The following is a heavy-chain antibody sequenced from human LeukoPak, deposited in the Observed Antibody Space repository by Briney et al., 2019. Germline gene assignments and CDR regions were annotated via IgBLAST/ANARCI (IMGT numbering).Heavy chain of an antibody. CDR1: GFIFNNYG. CDR2: ISNDGGGT. D-gene: IGHD3-22*01. J-gene: IGHJ5*02. Sequence: GGSLRLSCAASGFIFNNYGLIWVRQAPGKELEWVSAISNDGGGTTYADFVNGRFTISRDNSKNTLFLQMNSLRAEDTALYYCAKGSSGYFADLWGQGTLVTVSS. V-gene: IGHV3-23*01. CDR3: AKGSSGYFADL.